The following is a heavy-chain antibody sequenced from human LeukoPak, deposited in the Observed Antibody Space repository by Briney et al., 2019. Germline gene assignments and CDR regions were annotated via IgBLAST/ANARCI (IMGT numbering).Heavy chain of an antibody. V-gene: IGHV4-34*01. J-gene: IGHJ6*03. CDR3: ARGWPIFGVAYYMDV. D-gene: IGHD3-3*01. CDR2: IGHSGST. Sequence: PSETLSLTCAVYGGSFSGYYWSWIRQPPGKGLEWIGEIGHSGSTNYNPSLKSRVTISVDTSKNQFSLKLSSVTAADTAVYYCARGWPIFGVAYYMDVWGKGTTVTVSS. CDR1: GGSFSGYY.